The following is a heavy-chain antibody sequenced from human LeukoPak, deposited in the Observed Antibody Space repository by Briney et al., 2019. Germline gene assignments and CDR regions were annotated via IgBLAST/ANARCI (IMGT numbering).Heavy chain of an antibody. CDR3: ARVVDSSGYYGWFDP. Sequence: GGSLRLSCAVSGVSFSGYAMHWVRQAPGKGLEWVAVISYDGSNKYYADSVKGRFTISRDNSKNTLYLQMNSLRAEDTAVYYCARVVDSSGYYGWFDPWGQGTLVTVSS. CDR2: ISYDGSNK. CDR1: GVSFSGYA. D-gene: IGHD3-22*01. V-gene: IGHV3-30*19. J-gene: IGHJ5*02.